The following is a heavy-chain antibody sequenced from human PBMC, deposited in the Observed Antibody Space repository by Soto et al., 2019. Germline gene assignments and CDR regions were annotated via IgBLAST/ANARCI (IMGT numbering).Heavy chain of an antibody. D-gene: IGHD2-15*01. CDR1: GYTFSGYY. CDR3: PREQIYSPGAIDI. V-gene: IGHV1-2*02. J-gene: IGHJ3*02. CDR2: VNPNSGGT. Sequence: ASVKVSFKASGYTFSGYYMHCVRQAPGQGLEWMGGVNPNSGGTNYAQKVQGRVTMTRDTSIGTAYMELSRLRSADTAVYYCPREQIYSPGAIDILG.